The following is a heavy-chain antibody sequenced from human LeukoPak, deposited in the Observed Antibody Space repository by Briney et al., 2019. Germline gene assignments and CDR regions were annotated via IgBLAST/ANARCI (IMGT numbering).Heavy chain of an antibody. CDR3: ARRGYSAYDYTN. V-gene: IGHV4-61*02. Sequence: PSETLSPTCTVSGGSISSGSYYWSWIRQPAGKGLEWIGRIYTSGSTNYNPSLKSRVTISVDTSKNQFSLKPSSVTAADTAVYYCARRGYSAYDYTNWGQGTLVTVSS. CDR2: IYTSGST. J-gene: IGHJ4*02. CDR1: GGSISSGSYY. D-gene: IGHD5-12*01.